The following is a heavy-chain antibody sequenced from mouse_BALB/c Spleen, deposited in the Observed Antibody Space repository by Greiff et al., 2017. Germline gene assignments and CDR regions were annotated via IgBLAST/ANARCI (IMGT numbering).Heavy chain of an antibody. D-gene: IGHD2-4*01. J-gene: IGHJ4*01. V-gene: IGHV1S29*02. CDR1: GYTFTDYN. Sequence: EVQLQQSGPELVKPGASVKISCKASGYTFTDYNMHWVKQSHGKSLEWIGYIYPYNGGTGYNQKFKSKATLTVDNSSSTAYMELRSLTSEDSAVYYCARVIYYDYDEGSYYAMDYWGQGTSVTVSS. CDR3: ARVIYYDYDEGSYYAMDY. CDR2: IYPYNGGT.